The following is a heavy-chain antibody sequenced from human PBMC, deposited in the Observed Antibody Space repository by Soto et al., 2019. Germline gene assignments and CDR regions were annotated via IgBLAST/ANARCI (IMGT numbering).Heavy chain of an antibody. V-gene: IGHV1-18*01. J-gene: IGHJ6*02. CDR1: GYSFSTYG. CDR2: ISTSNGYT. Sequence: QVQLVQSAGEVKEPGASLKVACKASGYSFSTYGISWVRQAPGQGLEWMGWISTSNGYTNYAQKFQGRVSMTTDTSTNTAYMEVRSLRSDDTAFYFCARDRSCALLELSPSDSSGMDVWGQGTSVPVSS. CDR3: ARDRSCALLELSPSDSSGMDV. D-gene: IGHD3-3*01.